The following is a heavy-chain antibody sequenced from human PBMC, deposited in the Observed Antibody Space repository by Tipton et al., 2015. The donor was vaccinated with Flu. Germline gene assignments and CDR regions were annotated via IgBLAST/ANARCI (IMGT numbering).Heavy chain of an antibody. CDR1: GGSLSSFY. CDR2: IYTSGST. Sequence: GSLRLSCTVSGGSLSSFYWSWIRQPAGKGLEWIGRIYTSGSTKYNPSLKSRLSMSVDTSKNQFSLKLTSVTAADTAVYYCARGSGSGTYVIFDFWGQGTLVTVSS. J-gene: IGHJ4*02. V-gene: IGHV4-4*07. CDR3: ARGSGSGTYVIFDF. D-gene: IGHD3-10*01.